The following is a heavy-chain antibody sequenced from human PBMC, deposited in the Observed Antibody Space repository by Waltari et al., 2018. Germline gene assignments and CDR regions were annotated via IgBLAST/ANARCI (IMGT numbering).Heavy chain of an antibody. D-gene: IGHD6-19*01. CDR2: VNYGGTT. J-gene: IGHJ4*02. CDR1: GGSLSGYY. CDR3: AKQVAGSGWYLG. V-gene: IGHV4-34*01. Sequence: QVRLQQWGAGLLKPSETLSLTCVVSGGSLSGYYWSWIRQHPGKGLAWIGEVNYGGTTNYNPYLKSRITVSIDTSNNQFSLNLNSVTAADTAVYYCAKQVAGSGWYLGWGQGTLVSVSS.